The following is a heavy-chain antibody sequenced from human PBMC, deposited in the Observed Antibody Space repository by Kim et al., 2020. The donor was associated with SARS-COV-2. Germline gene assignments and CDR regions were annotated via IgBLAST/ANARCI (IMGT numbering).Heavy chain of an antibody. V-gene: IGHV3-48*02. J-gene: IGHJ5*02. Sequence: LSLTCAASGFTFSSYSMNWVRQAPGKGLEWVSYISSSSSTIYYADSVKGRFTISRDNAKNSLYLQMNSLRDEDTAVYYCAREGVVAATPDWFDPWGQGTLVNVSS. CDR2: ISSSSSTI. D-gene: IGHD2-15*01. CDR3: AREGVVAATPDWFDP. CDR1: GFTFSSYS.